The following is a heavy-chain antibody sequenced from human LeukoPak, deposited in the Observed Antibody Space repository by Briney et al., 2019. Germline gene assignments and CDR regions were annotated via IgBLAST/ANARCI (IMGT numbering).Heavy chain of an antibody. CDR3: ARDPLVGTTTEFDY. CDR2: INPNSGGT. CDR1: GYMSIAYA. V-gene: IGHV1-2*02. Sequence: ASVKVSCKTSGYMSIAYAIHWVRQAPGQGLEWMGWINPNSGGTNYAQKSQGRVIMTRDTSTRTVYMELGRLTSDDTAVYYCARDPLVGTTTEFDYWGQGTLVTVSS. D-gene: IGHD1-26*01. J-gene: IGHJ4*02.